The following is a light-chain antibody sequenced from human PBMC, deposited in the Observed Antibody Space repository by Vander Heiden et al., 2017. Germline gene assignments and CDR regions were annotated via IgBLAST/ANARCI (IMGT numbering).Light chain of an antibody. CDR2: DVT. CDR1: SSDLGTYAL. J-gene: IGLJ3*02. V-gene: IGLV2-23*02. Sequence: SALTQPASVSVSPGQSTTISCTGTSSDLGTYALVSWYQHHPGKAPKLLIYDVTKRHWQISNRLSGSKSGNTASVTISGLQTDDEADYFCSSSAGRNTHVLFGGGTKLTVL. CDR3: SSSAGRNTHVL.